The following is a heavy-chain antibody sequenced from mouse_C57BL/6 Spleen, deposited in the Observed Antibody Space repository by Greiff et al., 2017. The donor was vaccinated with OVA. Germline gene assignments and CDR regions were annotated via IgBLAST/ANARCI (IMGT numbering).Heavy chain of an antibody. D-gene: IGHD1-1*01. CDR2: ISSGSSTI. CDR3: ARLGFITTVVGDYYAMDY. J-gene: IGHJ4*01. V-gene: IGHV5-17*01. Sequence: EVNVVESGGGLVKPGGSLKLSCAASGFTFSDYGMHWVRQAPEKGLEWVAYISSGSSTIYYADTVKGRFTISRDNAKNTLFLQMTSLRSEDTAMYYCARLGFITTVVGDYYAMDYWGQGTSVTVSS. CDR1: GFTFSDYG.